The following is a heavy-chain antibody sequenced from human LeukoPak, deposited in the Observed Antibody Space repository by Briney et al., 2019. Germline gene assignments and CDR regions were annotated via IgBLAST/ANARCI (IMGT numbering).Heavy chain of an antibody. Sequence: SDTLSLTCTVSGYSISNHNWWGWIRQSPGKGLEWIGYMFYSGSTSYNPSLKSRVTISVDTSKNQFSLKLSSVTAADTAVYYCARSDGYGLVGIWGQGTMVTVSS. V-gene: IGHV4-28*01. J-gene: IGHJ3*02. CDR2: MFYSGST. D-gene: IGHD3-10*01. CDR1: GYSISNHNW. CDR3: ARSDGYGLVGI.